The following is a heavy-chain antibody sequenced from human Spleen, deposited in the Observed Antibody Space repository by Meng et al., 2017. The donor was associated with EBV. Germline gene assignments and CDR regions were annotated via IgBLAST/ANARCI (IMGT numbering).Heavy chain of an antibody. V-gene: IGHV4-30-4*01. CDR2: IDSSGRT. CDR1: DGAISIDGYN. J-gene: IGHJ4*02. CDR3: GSFDSGGYSVRHFGY. D-gene: IGHD3-22*01. Sequence: QLQARQSAHVSCQPSQTLSFTCVVPDGAISIDGYNGLGFRKPPGKGLEWIGYIDSSGRTYYTPSLLSRVTISVDTSTNQFSPKLSSVTAADTAVYYCGSFDSGGYSVRHFGYWGQGTLVTVSS.